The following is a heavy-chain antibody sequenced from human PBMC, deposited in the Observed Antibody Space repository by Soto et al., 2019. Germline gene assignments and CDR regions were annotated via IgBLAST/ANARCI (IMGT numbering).Heavy chain of an antibody. CDR2: ISSSSGTI. D-gene: IGHD3-22*01. CDR1: GFTLIKYP. J-gene: IGHJ4*02. CDR3: AKPRGYYDSSGYPTPDY. V-gene: IGHV3-48*01. Sequence: GGSLRLSCAASGFTLIKYPMNWVRQAPGKGLEWVSYISSSSGTIYYADSVKGRFTISRDNAKNSLYLQMNSLRAEDTAVYYCAKPRGYYDSSGYPTPDYWGQGTLVTVSS.